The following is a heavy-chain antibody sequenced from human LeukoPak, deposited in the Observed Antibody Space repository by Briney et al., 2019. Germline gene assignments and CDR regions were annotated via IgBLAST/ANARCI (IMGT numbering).Heavy chain of an antibody. J-gene: IGHJ4*02. D-gene: IGHD2-21*01. CDR1: GGSISSGGYY. Sequence: SETLSLTCTVSGGSISSGGYYWSWIRQPPGKGLEWIGYIYHSGSTYYNPSLKSRVTISVDRSKNQFSLKLSSVTAADTAVYYCARDPLSLIGTEGYWGQGTLVTVSS. CDR3: ARDPLSLIGTEGY. V-gene: IGHV4-30-2*01. CDR2: IYHSGST.